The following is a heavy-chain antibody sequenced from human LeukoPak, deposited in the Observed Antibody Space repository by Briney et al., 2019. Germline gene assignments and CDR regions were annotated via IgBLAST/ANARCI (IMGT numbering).Heavy chain of an antibody. CDR3: ARVAEGYCSSTSCYFMDV. CDR1: GGSISSYY. Sequence: SETLSLTCTVSGGSISSYYWSWIRQPPGKGLEWIGYIYYSGSTNYNPSLKSRVTISVDTSKNQFSLKLSSVTAADTAVYYCARVAEGYCSSTSCYFMDVWGKGTTVTVSS. J-gene: IGHJ6*03. V-gene: IGHV4-59*01. CDR2: IYYSGST. D-gene: IGHD2-2*01.